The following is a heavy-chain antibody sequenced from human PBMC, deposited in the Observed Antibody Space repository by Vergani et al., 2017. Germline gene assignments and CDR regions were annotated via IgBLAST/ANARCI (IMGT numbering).Heavy chain of an antibody. V-gene: IGHV4-61*01. D-gene: IGHD3-3*01. CDR3: ARDIGGEVGKAYYYYGMDV. J-gene: IGHJ6*02. Sequence: QVQLQESGPGLVKPSETLSLTCTVSGGSVSSGSYYWSWIRQPPGKGLEWIGYIYYSGSTNYNPSLKSRVTISVDTSKNQFSLKLSSVTAADTAVYYCARDIGGEVGKAYYYYGMDVWGQGTTVTVSS. CDR2: IYYSGST. CDR1: GGSVSSGSYY.